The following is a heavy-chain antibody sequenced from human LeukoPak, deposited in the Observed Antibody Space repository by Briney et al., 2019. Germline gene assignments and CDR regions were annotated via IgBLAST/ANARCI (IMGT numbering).Heavy chain of an antibody. Sequence: GGSLRLSCAASGFTFSDYYMTWIRQAPGKGLEWVSYISSSGITIYYADSVKGRFTISRGNSKNTLYLQMNSLRAEDTAVYYCARESSGYYYPYFDYWGQGTLVTVSS. CDR3: ARESSGYYYPYFDY. CDR1: GFTFSDYY. V-gene: IGHV3-11*04. CDR2: ISSSGITI. J-gene: IGHJ4*02. D-gene: IGHD3-22*01.